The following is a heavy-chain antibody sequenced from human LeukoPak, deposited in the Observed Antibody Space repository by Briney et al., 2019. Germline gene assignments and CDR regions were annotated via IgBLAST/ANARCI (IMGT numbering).Heavy chain of an antibody. D-gene: IGHD4-17*01. CDR2: IYYSGST. J-gene: IGHJ4*02. Sequence: PSEPLSLPCTVSGGSVSSGSYYWSWIRQPPGKGLEWIGYIYYSGSTYYNPSLKSRVTISVDTSKNQFSLKLSSVTAADTAVYYCAREVSRWPYYFDYWGQGTLVTVSS. V-gene: IGHV4-30-4*08. CDR3: AREVSRWPYYFDY. CDR1: GGSVSSGSYY.